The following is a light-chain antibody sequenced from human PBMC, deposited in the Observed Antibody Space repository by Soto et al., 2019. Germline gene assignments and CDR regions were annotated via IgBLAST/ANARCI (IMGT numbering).Light chain of an antibody. J-gene: IGLJ1*01. Sequence: QSALPQPASVSGSPGQSITISCTGTSSDVGNYNLVSWYDHHPAKVPKLMIYEGSKRPAGVTNRFSGSQSGNTASLTISRLQSADEADYYLCSYAGSSTYVFGTGAKRTVL. CDR3: CSYAGSSTYV. CDR2: EGS. V-gene: IGLV2-23*01. CDR1: SSDVGNYNL.